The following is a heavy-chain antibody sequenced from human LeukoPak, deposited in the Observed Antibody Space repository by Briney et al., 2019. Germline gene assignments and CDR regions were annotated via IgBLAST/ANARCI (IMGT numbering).Heavy chain of an antibody. Sequence: ASVKVSCKASGYTFTGYYMHWVRQAPGQGLEWMGWINPNSGGTNYAQKFQGRVTMTRDTSISTAYMELSSLRSEDTAVYYCARRSVPAAIRGYYYYYMDVWGKGTTVTVSS. D-gene: IGHD2-2*02. CDR2: INPNSGGT. CDR3: ARRSVPAAIRGYYYYYMDV. J-gene: IGHJ6*03. V-gene: IGHV1-2*02. CDR1: GYTFTGYY.